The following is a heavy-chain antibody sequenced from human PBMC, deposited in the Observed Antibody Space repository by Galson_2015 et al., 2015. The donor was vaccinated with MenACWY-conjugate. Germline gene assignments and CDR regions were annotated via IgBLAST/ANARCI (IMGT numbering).Heavy chain of an antibody. V-gene: IGHV1-18*01. CDR1: GYTFTSYG. Sequence: SVKVSCKASGYTFTSYGISWVRQAPGQGLEWMGWISAYNGNTNYAQKLQGRVTMTTDTSTSTAYMELRSLRSVDTAVYYCARGGIPYSSSWYGGYWGQGTLVTVSS. CDR3: ARGGIPYSSSWYGGY. D-gene: IGHD6-13*01. J-gene: IGHJ4*02. CDR2: ISAYNGNT.